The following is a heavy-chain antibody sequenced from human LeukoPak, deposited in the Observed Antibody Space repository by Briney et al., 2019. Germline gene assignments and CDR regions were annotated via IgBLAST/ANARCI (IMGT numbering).Heavy chain of an antibody. Sequence: GGSLRLSCAASGFTFSSLWMTWVRQAPGKGLEWVANINQDGSEKYFVDSVKGRFTISRDNAENSVFLQMNSLTVEDTAVYYCARDGGVSGYDLLDYWGQGPLVTVSS. CDR2: INQDGSEK. D-gene: IGHD5-12*01. J-gene: IGHJ4*02. CDR1: GFTFSSLW. CDR3: ARDGGVSGYDLLDY. V-gene: IGHV3-7*01.